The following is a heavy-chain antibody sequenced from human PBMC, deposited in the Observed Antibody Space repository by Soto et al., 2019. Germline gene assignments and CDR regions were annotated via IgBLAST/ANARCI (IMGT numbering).Heavy chain of an antibody. J-gene: IGHJ4*02. Sequence: QVQLQESGPGLVKPSETLSLTCAVSGDFVSNDNYYWSWIRRLPGKGLEWFGYIYYSGTTNYNSYLKSRLSLSVDMSKNQFSLKLASVTAADTAVYFCARSQRGRTAFTFDYWGQGALVTVSS. D-gene: IGHD3-16*01. V-gene: IGHV4-61*01. CDR1: GDFVSNDNYY. CDR2: IYYSGTT. CDR3: ARSQRGRTAFTFDY.